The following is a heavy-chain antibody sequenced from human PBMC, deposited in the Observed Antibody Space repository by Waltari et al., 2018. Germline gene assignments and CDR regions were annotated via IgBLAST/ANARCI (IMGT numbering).Heavy chain of an antibody. CDR3: ARPRSSGSGWYTGAFDI. CDR1: GGSFSGYY. D-gene: IGHD6-19*01. Sequence: QVQLQQWGAGLLKPSETLSLTCAVYGGSFSGYYWSWTRQPPGKGLGWIGEINHSGRITDHPSLKSRVTISVDTSKNQFSLKLSSVTAADTAVYYCARPRSSGSGWYTGAFDIWGQGTMVTVSS. CDR2: INHSGRI. V-gene: IGHV4-34*01. J-gene: IGHJ3*02.